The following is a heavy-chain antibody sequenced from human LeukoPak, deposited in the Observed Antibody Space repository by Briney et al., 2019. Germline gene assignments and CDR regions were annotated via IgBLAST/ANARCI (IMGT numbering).Heavy chain of an antibody. J-gene: IGHJ5*02. D-gene: IGHD2-2*01. CDR3: ARGMIPASELRLA. Sequence: KPSETLSLTCAVYGGPFSGYYRSWIRQPPGKGLEWIGEINHSGITRYNPSLKSRVTISVDTSKNQFSLKLNSVTAADTAVYYCARGMIPASELRLAWGQGTLVTVSS. CDR2: INHSGIT. CDR1: GGPFSGYY. V-gene: IGHV4-34*01.